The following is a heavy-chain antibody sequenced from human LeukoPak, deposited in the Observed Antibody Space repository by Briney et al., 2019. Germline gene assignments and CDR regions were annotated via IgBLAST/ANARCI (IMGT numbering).Heavy chain of an antibody. J-gene: IGHJ4*02. Sequence: PGGSLRLSCAASGFTFSSYAMHWVRQAPGKGLEWVAVISYDGSNKYYADSVKGRFTISRDNSKNTLYLQMNSLRAEDTAVYYCARGSRGVSGYSDYWGQGTLVTVSS. CDR1: GFTFSSYA. D-gene: IGHD3-22*01. CDR3: ARGSRGVSGYSDY. CDR2: ISYDGSNK. V-gene: IGHV3-30*04.